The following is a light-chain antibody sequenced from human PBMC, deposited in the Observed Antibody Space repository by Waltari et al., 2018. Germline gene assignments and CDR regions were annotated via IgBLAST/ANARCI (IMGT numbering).Light chain of an antibody. CDR1: QSISTY. CDR3: QQSANTLWT. CDR2: AAS. V-gene: IGKV1-39*01. Sequence: DIQMTQSPSSLSASVGDRVTITCRASQSISTYLNWYQQKQGKAPQLLIYAASSLQSGVPSRFSGSGSGTDFTLTISSLQPEDFATYYCQQSANTLWTFGQGTKVEIK. J-gene: IGKJ1*01.